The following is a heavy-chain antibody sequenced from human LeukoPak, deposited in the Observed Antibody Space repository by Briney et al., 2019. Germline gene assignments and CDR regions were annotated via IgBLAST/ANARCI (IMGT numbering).Heavy chain of an antibody. Sequence: GGSLRFSGAAYGFTFSSYEMKWLRPAPGKGLEWVSALSSSGGSYYYEFSVKGRFTISRDNSKKSLYLQMNSLRAEDTAVYYCATHRGYDSSTEYSQHWGEGTLVTVSS. CDR3: ATHRGYDSSTEYSQH. J-gene: IGHJ1*01. CDR1: GFTFSSYE. V-gene: IGHV3-23*01. D-gene: IGHD3-22*01. CDR2: LSSSGGSY.